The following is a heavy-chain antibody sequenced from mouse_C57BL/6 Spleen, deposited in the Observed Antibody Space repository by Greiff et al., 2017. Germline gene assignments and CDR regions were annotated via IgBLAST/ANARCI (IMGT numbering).Heavy chain of an antibody. V-gene: IGHV1-54*01. Sequence: VQLQQSGAELVRPGTSVKVSCKASGYAFTNYLIEWVKQRPGQGLEWIGVINPGSGGTNYNEKFKGKATLTADKSSSTSYMQLSSLTSEDSAVYFCARRSNYVRGAMDYWGQGTSVTVSS. CDR3: ARRSNYVRGAMDY. J-gene: IGHJ4*01. CDR1: GYAFTNYL. D-gene: IGHD2-5*01. CDR2: INPGSGGT.